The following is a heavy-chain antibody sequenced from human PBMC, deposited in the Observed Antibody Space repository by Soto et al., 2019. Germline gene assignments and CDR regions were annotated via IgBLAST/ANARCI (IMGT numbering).Heavy chain of an antibody. Sequence: GASVKVSCKASGYTFTGYYMHWVRQAPGQGLEWVGWINPNSGGTNYAQKFQGRVTMTRDTSISTAYMELSRLRSDDTAVYYCARERSSWYGLRDFDYWGQGTLVTVSS. D-gene: IGHD6-13*01. CDR3: ARERSSWYGLRDFDY. CDR1: GYTFTGYY. J-gene: IGHJ4*02. V-gene: IGHV1-2*02. CDR2: INPNSGGT.